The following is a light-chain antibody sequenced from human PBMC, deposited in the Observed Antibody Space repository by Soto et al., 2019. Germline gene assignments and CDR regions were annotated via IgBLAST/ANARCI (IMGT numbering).Light chain of an antibody. CDR2: SSN. V-gene: IGLV1-44*01. CDR1: SSNIGSNS. J-gene: IGLJ2*01. CDR3: AAWDESLNGVV. Sequence: QSVLTQPPSASGTPGQRVTISCSGSSSNIGSNSVNWYQQLPGTAPKLLMYSSNQRPSGVPDRFSGSKSGTSASLSISGLQSEDEADYYCAAWDESLNGVVFGGGTKLTV.